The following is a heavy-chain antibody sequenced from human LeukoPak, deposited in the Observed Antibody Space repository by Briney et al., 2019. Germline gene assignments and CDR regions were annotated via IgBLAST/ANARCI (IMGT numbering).Heavy chain of an antibody. V-gene: IGHV5-51*01. CDR2: IYPGDSDT. J-gene: IGHJ3*02. CDR3: ARHMTTVVKGPGITDAFDI. D-gene: IGHD4-23*01. Sequence: GESLKISCKGSGYSFTSYWIGWVRQMPGKGLEWMGIIYPGDSDTRYSPSFQGQVTISADKSISTAYLQWSSLKASDTAMYYCARHMTTVVKGPGITDAFDIWGQGTMVTVSS. CDR1: GYSFTSYW.